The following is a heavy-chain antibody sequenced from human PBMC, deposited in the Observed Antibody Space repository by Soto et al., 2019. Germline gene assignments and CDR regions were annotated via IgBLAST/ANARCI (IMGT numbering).Heavy chain of an antibody. CDR2: ISAGASFR. CDR3: ARGGHSGHSPTDFDY. J-gene: IGHJ4*02. V-gene: IGHV3-11*06. D-gene: IGHD1-26*01. Sequence: PGGSLRLSCVASGFSFKDFYMTWIRQSPGKGLEWVSVISAGASFRNYADSVKGRFTISRGNAKNSLFLQMSSLSADDTGVYYCARGGHSGHSPTDFDYWGQGILVTVSS. CDR1: GFSFKDFY.